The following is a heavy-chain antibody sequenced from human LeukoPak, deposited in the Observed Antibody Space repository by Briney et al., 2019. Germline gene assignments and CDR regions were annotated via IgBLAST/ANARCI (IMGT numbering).Heavy chain of an antibody. CDR3: AHSPGSGDTHFPV. CDR1: GFSLSASGVG. D-gene: IGHD3-3*01. V-gene: IGHV2-5*02. CDR2: IYWDDYN. Sequence: SGPALVTPTQTLRLPCTFSGFSLSASGVGVGWIRQPPGKALEGLALIYWDDYNRYSTSLKSRLTITKETTKTQVVLTMTNMDPVDTATYYCAHSPGSGDTHFPVWGQGTLVTDSS. J-gene: IGHJ4*02.